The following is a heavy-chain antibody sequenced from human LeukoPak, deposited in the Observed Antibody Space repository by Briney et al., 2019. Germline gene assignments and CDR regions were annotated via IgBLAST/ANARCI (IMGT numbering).Heavy chain of an antibody. CDR2: IIPIFGTA. CDR1: GGTFSSYA. J-gene: IGHJ3*02. CDR3: ARDRGSSAPSDAFDI. V-gene: IGHV1-69*13. Sequence: SVKVSCKASGGTFSSYAISWVRQAPGQGLEWMGGIIPIFGTANYAQKFQGRVTITADESTSTAYMELSRLRSEDTAVYYCARDRGSSAPSDAFDIWGQGTMVTVSS. D-gene: IGHD2-2*01.